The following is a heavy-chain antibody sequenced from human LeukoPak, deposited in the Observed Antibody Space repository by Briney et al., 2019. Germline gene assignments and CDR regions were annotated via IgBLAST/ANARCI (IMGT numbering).Heavy chain of an antibody. CDR1: GGSISSYY. CDR3: ARAVVGELFHVDY. CDR2: IYYSGST. D-gene: IGHD3-10*01. V-gene: IGHV4-59*01. J-gene: IGHJ4*02. Sequence: SETLSLTCTVSGGSISSYYWSWIRQPPGKGLEWIGNIYYSGSTNYNPSLKSRVTISVDTSKNQFSLKLSSVTAADTAVYYCARAVVGELFHVDYWGQGTLVTVSS.